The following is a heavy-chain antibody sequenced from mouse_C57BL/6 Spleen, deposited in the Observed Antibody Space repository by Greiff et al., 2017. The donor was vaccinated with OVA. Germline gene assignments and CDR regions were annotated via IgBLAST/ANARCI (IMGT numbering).Heavy chain of an antibody. J-gene: IGHJ1*03. V-gene: IGHV1-54*01. CDR1: GYAFTNYL. Sequence: VHLVESGAELVRPGTSVKVSCKASGYAFTNYLIEWVKQRPGQGLEWIGVINPGSGGTNYNEKFKGKATLTADKSSSTAYMQLSSLTSEDSAVYFCARKELGYFDVWGTGTTVTVSS. CDR2: INPGSGGT. CDR3: ARKELGYFDV.